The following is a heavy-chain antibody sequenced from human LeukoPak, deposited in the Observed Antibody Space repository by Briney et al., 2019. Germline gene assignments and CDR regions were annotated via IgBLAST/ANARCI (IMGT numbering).Heavy chain of an antibody. CDR3: ARDAPSAPRLQQLVLGAFDP. CDR1: GFTFSDYY. D-gene: IGHD6-13*01. J-gene: IGHJ5*02. CDR2: ISSSGSTI. V-gene: IGHV3-11*01. Sequence: GGSLRLSCAASGFTFSDYYMSWIRQAPGKGLEWVSYISSSGSTIYYADSVKGRFTISRDNAKNSLYLQMNSLRAEDTAVYYCARDAPSAPRLQQLVLGAFDPWGQGTLVTVSS.